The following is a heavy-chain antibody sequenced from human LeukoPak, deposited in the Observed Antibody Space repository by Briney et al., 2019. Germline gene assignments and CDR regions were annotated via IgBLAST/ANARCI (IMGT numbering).Heavy chain of an antibody. V-gene: IGHV4-59*01. CDR2: MYNSGST. CDR3: ARSRVIYGNFDY. Sequence: SETLSLTCTVSGGSISSYYWSWIRQPPGKGLEWIGYMYNSGSTNYNPSLKTRVTISVDTSKNQFSLKLSPVTAADTAMYYCARSRVIYGNFDYWGQGTLVTVSS. J-gene: IGHJ4*02. CDR1: GGSISSYY. D-gene: IGHD2/OR15-2a*01.